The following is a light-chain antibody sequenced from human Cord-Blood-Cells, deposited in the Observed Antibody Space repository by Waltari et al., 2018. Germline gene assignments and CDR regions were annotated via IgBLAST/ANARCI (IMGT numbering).Light chain of an antibody. CDR3: SSYTSSSTWV. V-gene: IGLV2-14*01. Sequence: SSLTQPASVSGSPGQSITLSCTGTSSDLGGFYYFSWYQQHPGQAPKLMIYDVSKRPSGVSNRFSGSKSGNTASLTISGLQAEDEADYYCSSYTSSSTWVFGTGTKLTVL. J-gene: IGLJ1*01. CDR1: SSDLGGFYY. CDR2: DVS.